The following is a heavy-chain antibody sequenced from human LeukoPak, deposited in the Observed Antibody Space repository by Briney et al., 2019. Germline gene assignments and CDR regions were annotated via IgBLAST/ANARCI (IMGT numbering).Heavy chain of an antibody. CDR2: TSAYNGNT. D-gene: IGHD3-22*01. Sequence: EASVKVSCKASGYTFTSYGISWVRQAPGQGLEWMGWTSAYNGNTNYAQKLQGRVTMTTDTSTSTAYMELRSLRSDDTAVYCCASLYYYDSSGYYSPDDAFDIWGQGTMVTVSS. CDR3: ASLYYYDSSGYYSPDDAFDI. V-gene: IGHV1-18*01. J-gene: IGHJ3*02. CDR1: GYTFTSYG.